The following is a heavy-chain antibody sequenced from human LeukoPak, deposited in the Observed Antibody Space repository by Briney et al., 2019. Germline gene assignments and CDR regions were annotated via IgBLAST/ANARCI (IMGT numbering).Heavy chain of an antibody. Sequence: SETLSLTCTVSGGSISSGGYYWRWVHQHPGKGLEWIGYIYYSGSTYYNPSLKSRVTISVDTSKNQFSLKLSSVTAADTAVYYCARDDVYGSGSYGYWGQGTLVTVSS. CDR1: GGSISSGGYY. V-gene: IGHV4-31*03. J-gene: IGHJ4*02. CDR3: ARDDVYGSGSYGY. D-gene: IGHD3-10*01. CDR2: IYYSGST.